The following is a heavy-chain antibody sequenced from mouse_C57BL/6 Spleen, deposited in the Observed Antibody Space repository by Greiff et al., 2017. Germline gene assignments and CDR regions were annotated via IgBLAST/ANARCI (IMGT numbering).Heavy chain of an antibody. CDR1: GFTFSDYY. J-gene: IGHJ4*01. CDR3: ARVLYSWAMDY. CDR2: INYDGSST. D-gene: IGHD1-3*01. Sequence: EVKLMESEGGLVQPGSSMKLSCTASGFTFSDYYMAWVRQVPEKGLEWVANINYDGSSTYYLDSLKSRFIISRDNAKNILYLQMSSLKSEDTATYYCARVLYSWAMDYWGQGTAVTVSS. V-gene: IGHV5-16*01.